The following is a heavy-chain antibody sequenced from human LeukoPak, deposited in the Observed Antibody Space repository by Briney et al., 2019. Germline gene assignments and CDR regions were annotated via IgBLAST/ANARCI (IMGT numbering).Heavy chain of an antibody. CDR2: IRQDGNEK. CDR3: AEPRPGY. CDR1: GFSFSSYW. V-gene: IGHV3-7*05. Sequence: GGSLRLSCVASGFSFSSYWMTWVRQAPGKGLGWVANIRQDGNEKNYVDSVRGRFTISRDNARNSLYLQMNSLRVEDTAVYYCAEPRPGYWGPGTLVTVSS. J-gene: IGHJ4*02.